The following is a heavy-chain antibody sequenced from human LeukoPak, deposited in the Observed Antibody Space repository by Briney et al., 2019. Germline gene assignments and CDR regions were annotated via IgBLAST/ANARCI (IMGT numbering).Heavy chain of an antibody. D-gene: IGHD1-26*01. Sequence: GRALRLSCAASGFTFSSYGMHWVRQGPGKGLEGVEVISYDGSNKYYADSVKGRFTISRDNSKNTLYLQMNSLRAEDTAVYYCAKDRGAWELLQYYFDYWGQGTLVTVSS. CDR2: ISYDGSNK. CDR1: GFTFSSYG. CDR3: AKDRGAWELLQYYFDY. J-gene: IGHJ4*02. V-gene: IGHV3-30*18.